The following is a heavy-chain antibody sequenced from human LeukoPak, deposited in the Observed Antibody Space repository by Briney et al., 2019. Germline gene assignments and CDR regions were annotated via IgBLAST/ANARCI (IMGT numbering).Heavy chain of an antibody. CDR2: IYYSGST. CDR1: GGSISSYY. CDR3: ARGVSSTYYDFWSGYSAFDY. V-gene: IGHV4-59*01. Sequence: KPSETLSLTCTVSGGSISSYYWSWIRQPPGKGLEWIGYIYYSGSTNYNPSLKSRVTISVDTSKNQFSLKLSSVTAADTAVYYCARGVSSTYYDFWSGYSAFDYWGQGTLVTVSS. J-gene: IGHJ4*02. D-gene: IGHD3-3*01.